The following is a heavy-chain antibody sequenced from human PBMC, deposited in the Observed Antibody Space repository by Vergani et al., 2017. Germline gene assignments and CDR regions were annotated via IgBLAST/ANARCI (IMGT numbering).Heavy chain of an antibody. CDR3: ARDNKQLRPSAFDL. D-gene: IGHD6-6*01. J-gene: IGHJ3*01. CDR1: GASINNDFYY. Sequence: QVQLQESGPGLVKPSQTLSLTCTVSGASINNDFYYWHWIRQPAGKGLEWIGRIYVSGITDYNPSLQSRVSMSVDTSKNQFSLTLTSVTAADTAVYYCARDNKQLRPSAFDLWGQGTMVTVSS. V-gene: IGHV4-61*02. CDR2: IYVSGIT.